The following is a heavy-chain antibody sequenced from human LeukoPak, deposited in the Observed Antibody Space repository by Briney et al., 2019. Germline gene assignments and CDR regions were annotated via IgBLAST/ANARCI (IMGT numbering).Heavy chain of an antibody. CDR1: GFTVSSNY. J-gene: IGHJ4*02. CDR3: TTPERYYYDTSDFYGSPY. Sequence: PGGSLRLSCAASGFTVSSNYMGWVRQAPGKGLEWVSVIYTGGSTFYADSVKGRFTISRDNSKNTLYLQMNSLKTEDTAVYYCTTPERYYYDTSDFYGSPYWGQGTLVTVSS. V-gene: IGHV3-66*04. CDR2: IYTGGST. D-gene: IGHD3-22*01.